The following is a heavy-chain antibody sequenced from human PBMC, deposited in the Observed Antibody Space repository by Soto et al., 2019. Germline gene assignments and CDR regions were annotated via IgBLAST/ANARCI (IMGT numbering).Heavy chain of an antibody. Sequence: QVQLVESGGGVVQPGRSLRLSCAASGFTFSSYGMHWVRQAPGKGLEWVAVIWYDGSNKYYADSVKGRFTISRDNSKNTLYQQMNSLRDEDTAVYYCASTVYGDSRGYYFDYWGQGTLVTVSS. V-gene: IGHV3-33*01. J-gene: IGHJ4*02. CDR3: ASTVYGDSRGYYFDY. CDR2: IWYDGSNK. D-gene: IGHD4-17*01. CDR1: GFTFSSYG.